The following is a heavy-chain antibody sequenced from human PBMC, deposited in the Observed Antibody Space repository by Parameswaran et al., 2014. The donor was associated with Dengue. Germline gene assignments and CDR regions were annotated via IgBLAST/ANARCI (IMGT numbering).Heavy chain of an antibody. V-gene: IGHV3-48*03. Sequence: KWIRQPPGKGLEWVSYISSSGSTIYYADSVKGRFTISRDNAKNSLYLQMNSLRAEDTAVYYCAREAWFRGRGNYFDYWGQGTLVTVSS. D-gene: IGHD1-14*01. CDR3: AREAWFRGRGNYFDY. J-gene: IGHJ4*02. CDR2: ISSSGSTI.